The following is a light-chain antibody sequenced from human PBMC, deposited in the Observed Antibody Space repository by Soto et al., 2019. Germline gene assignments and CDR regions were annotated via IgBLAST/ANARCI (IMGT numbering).Light chain of an antibody. CDR3: QQYKSYST. CDR1: PSISSW. V-gene: IGKV1-5*03. J-gene: IGKJ1*01. CDR2: KAS. Sequence: DIQMTPSPSTLSASVGDRVTITCRASPSISSWLAWYQQQPGKAPKLLIYKASSLESGVPSRFSGSGSGTEFTLTISSLQPDDFATYYRQQYKSYSTFGQGTKVEIK.